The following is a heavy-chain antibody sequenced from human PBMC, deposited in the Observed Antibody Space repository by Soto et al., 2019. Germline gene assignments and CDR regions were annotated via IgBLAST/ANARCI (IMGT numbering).Heavy chain of an antibody. D-gene: IGHD6-13*01. J-gene: IGHJ4*02. CDR3: ARWGIAAGDY. V-gene: IGHV3-33*01. CDR1: GFTFSSYG. Sequence: QVQLVESGGGVVQPGRSLRLSCAASGFTFSSYGMHWVRQAPGKGLEWVAVIWYDGSNKYYADSVKGRFTISRDNSKNPLYLQMNSRRAEDTAGYYCARWGIAAGDYWGQGTLVTVSS. CDR2: IWYDGSNK.